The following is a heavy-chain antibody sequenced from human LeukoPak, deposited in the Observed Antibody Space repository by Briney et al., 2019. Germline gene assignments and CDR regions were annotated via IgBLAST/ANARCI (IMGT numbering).Heavy chain of an antibody. CDR3: ARTYGDYKDDAFDI. CDR2: ISSNSTYI. V-gene: IGHV3-21*01. CDR1: GFTFSSYS. J-gene: IGHJ3*02. D-gene: IGHD4-17*01. Sequence: GGSLRLSCAASGFTFSSYSMNWVRQAPGQGLEWLSSISSNSTYIYYADSLRGRFTISRDIAKNSLYLQMNSLRADDTAVYYCARTYGDYKDDAFDIWGQGTMVTVYS.